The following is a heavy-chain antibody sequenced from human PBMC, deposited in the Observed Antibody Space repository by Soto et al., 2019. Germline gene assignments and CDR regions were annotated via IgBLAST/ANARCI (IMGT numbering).Heavy chain of an antibody. J-gene: IGHJ3*02. CDR2: INSDGSST. CDR1: GFTFSTYW. V-gene: IGHV3-74*01. Sequence: EVQLVESGGGLVQPGGSLRLSCAASGFTFSTYWMHWVRQVPGKGLVWVSRINSDGSSTRYADSVKGRFTISRDNAKKTMFLQMDSLRAEDTAVYYCVRLGSTTLGGGEAFDIWGQGTMVTVSS. D-gene: IGHD3-10*01. CDR3: VRLGSTTLGGGEAFDI.